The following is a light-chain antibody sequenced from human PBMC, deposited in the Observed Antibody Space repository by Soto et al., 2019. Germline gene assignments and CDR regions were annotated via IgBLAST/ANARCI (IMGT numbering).Light chain of an antibody. J-gene: IGLJ1*01. CDR1: SSDVGGYTY. CDR2: EVS. CDR3: SSYTSSRAYV. Sequence: QSVLAQPASVSGSPGQSITISCTGTSSDVGGYTYVSWYQQQSGKAPKLMIHEVSNRPSGVSNRFSVCKSGNTASLTISGLHAEGVADYCCSSYTSSRAYVFGSGTKGTVL. V-gene: IGLV2-14*01.